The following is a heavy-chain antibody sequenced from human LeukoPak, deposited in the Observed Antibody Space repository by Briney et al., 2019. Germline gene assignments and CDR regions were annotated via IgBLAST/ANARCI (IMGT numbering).Heavy chain of an antibody. Sequence: PGPSLRLSRAPSALTFSSNGMNWVRDAPGKGVERVAFIPNDGSNKEYADTVKGRFTICRYNSKNTMYLEVNSVRGEDTAVYYCAKDRGYRYYMDVWGKGTTVTVS. CDR1: ALTFSSNG. CDR3: AKDRGYRYYMDV. V-gene: IGHV3-30*02. D-gene: IGHD6-13*01. J-gene: IGHJ6*03. CDR2: IPNDGSNK.